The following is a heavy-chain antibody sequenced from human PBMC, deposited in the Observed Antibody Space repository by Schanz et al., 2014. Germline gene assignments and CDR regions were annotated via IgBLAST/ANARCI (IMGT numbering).Heavy chain of an antibody. CDR3: ARGYGDSPTDF. Sequence: VQVEQSGPEVKKPGASVTVSCQASGYTFTSYSMHWVRQAPGQGLEWMGRIISILGIPNYAQKFQGRVTITADRSTSTAYMELSSLRSEDTAVYYCARGYGDSPTDFWGQGTLXTVSS. V-gene: IGHV1-69*09. D-gene: IGHD4-17*01. CDR2: IISILGIP. CDR1: GYTFTSYS. J-gene: IGHJ4*02.